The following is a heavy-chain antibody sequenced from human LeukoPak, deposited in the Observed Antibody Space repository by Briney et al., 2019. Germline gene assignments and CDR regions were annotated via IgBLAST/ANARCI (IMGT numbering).Heavy chain of an antibody. CDR3: ARVPVAGTGPDL. J-gene: IGHJ5*02. D-gene: IGHD6-13*01. V-gene: IGHV4-61*08. CDR2: ISYSGGT. CDR1: GGSVSSGVSY. Sequence: PSETLSLTCTVSGGSVSSGVSYWSWIRQPPGKGLEWIAYISYSGGTDYNPSLRSRVTISLDTSKNQFSLKLNSVTAADTAVYYCARVPVAGTGPDLWGQGTLVTVSS.